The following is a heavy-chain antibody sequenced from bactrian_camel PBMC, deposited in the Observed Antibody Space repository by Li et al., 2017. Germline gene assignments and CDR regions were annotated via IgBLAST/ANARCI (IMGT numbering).Heavy chain of an antibody. CDR1: GFRFSVYT. V-gene: IGHV3S31*01. D-gene: IGHD1*01. CDR3: AARLGVGACAGRYWESPTPYYS. Sequence: VQLVASGGGLVQPGGPLRLSCTASGFRFSVYTMSWVRQAPGKQREGVASIYTAADSTYYADSVKGRFTISQDNAKNTVYLQMNSLKPEETAMYYCAARLGVGACAGRYWESPTPYYSWGQGTQVTVS. CDR2: IYTAADST. J-gene: IGHJ6*01.